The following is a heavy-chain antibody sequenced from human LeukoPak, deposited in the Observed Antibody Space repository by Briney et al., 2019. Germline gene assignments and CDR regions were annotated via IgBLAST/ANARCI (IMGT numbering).Heavy chain of an antibody. CDR2: IYYSGST. Sequence: SETLSLTCTVSGGYISSYYWSWIRQPPGKGLEWIGHIYYSGSTYYNPSLKSRVTISVDTSKNQFSLKLSSVTAADTAVYYCARETDSYGMDVWGQGTTVTVSS. J-gene: IGHJ6*02. V-gene: IGHV4-30-4*01. CDR3: ARETDSYGMDV. CDR1: GGYISSYY.